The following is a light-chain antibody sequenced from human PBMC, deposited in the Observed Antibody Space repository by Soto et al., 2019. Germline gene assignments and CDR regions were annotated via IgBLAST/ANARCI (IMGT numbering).Light chain of an antibody. Sequence: DIQMTQSPGSLSSYLLGIVTITCRASQSISSYLNWYQQKPGKAPKLLIYAASSLQSGVPSRFSGSGSGTDFTLTISSLETEDFAVYYCQQSSNWITFGQGTRLEIK. V-gene: IGKV1-39*01. CDR2: AAS. CDR3: QQSSNWIT. J-gene: IGKJ5*01. CDR1: QSISSY.